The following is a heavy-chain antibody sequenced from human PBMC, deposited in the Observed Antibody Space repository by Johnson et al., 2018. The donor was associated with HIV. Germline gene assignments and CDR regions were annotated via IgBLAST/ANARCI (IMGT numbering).Heavy chain of an antibody. CDR2: INSDGSST. Sequence: VQLVESGGGVVRPGGSLRLSCEGSGFSFHDYGMNWVRQVPGKGLEWVSRINSDGSSTSYADSVKGRFTISRDNAKNTLYLQMNSLRAEDTAVYYCARAPSRLRYFDWSEDAFDIWGQGTMVTVSS. CDR1: GFSFHDYG. J-gene: IGHJ3*02. CDR3: ARAPSRLRYFDWSEDAFDI. D-gene: IGHD3-9*01. V-gene: IGHV3-74*02.